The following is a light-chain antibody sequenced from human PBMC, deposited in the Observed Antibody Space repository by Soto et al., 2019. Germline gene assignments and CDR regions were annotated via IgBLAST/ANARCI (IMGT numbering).Light chain of an antibody. CDR1: QSIPNSY. V-gene: IGKV3-20*01. J-gene: IGKJ1*01. Sequence: EIVLTQSPGTLSLSRGEIATLAVMASQSIPNSYVAWYQQRPGQAPRLLLYGAYNRATGIPDRFSGSGSGTDFTLTISRLEPEDFAMYYCQQYGGSPWTFGQGTKVDIK. CDR3: QQYGGSPWT. CDR2: GAY.